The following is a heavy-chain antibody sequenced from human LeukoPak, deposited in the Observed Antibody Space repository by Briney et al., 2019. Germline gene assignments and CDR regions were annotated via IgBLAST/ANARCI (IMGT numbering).Heavy chain of an antibody. V-gene: IGHV3-21*01. J-gene: IGHJ5*02. D-gene: IGHD1-1*01. CDR1: GFTFSSYT. Sequence: GGSLRLSCAASGFTFSSYTMNCVRQAPGKGLEWVSSISSSSYIYYADSVKGRFTISRDNAKNSLYLQMNSLRAEDTAVYYCARDTRTTRNWFDPWGQGTLVTVSS. CDR2: ISSSSYI. CDR3: ARDTRTTRNWFDP.